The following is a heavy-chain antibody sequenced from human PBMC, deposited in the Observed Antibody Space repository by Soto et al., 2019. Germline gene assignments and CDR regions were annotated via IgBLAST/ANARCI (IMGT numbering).Heavy chain of an antibody. Sequence: ASVKVTCKASGYAFTSDGSNWVRQATGQVPEWMGWIIAYDDKTIYSQKFQGRVTLTADTSTTTAYMELRGLGSDDTAVYYCARDRLIAVTCLLPNWGQGTLVTVSS. J-gene: IGHJ4*02. CDR1: GYAFTSDG. CDR3: ARDRLIAVTCLLPN. V-gene: IGHV1-18*01. CDR2: IIAYDDKT. D-gene: IGHD2-21*02.